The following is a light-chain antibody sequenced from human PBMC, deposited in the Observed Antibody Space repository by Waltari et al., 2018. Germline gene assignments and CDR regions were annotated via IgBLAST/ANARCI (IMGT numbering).Light chain of an antibody. J-gene: IGKJ4*01. Sequence: EIVLPQSPGTLSLSPGERASLACRASQSLSNNYLAWYQQKPGQAPRLLIYHTSSRGTGIPDRFSGSGSGTDFTLTISRLEPEDFAVYYCQQYGRSPPGGSLTFGGGTKVAIK. V-gene: IGKV3-20*01. CDR1: QSLSNNY. CDR2: HTS. CDR3: QQYGRSPPGGSLT.